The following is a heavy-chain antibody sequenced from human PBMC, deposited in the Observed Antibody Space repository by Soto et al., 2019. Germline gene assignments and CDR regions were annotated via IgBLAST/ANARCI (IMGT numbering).Heavy chain of an antibody. V-gene: IGHV4-31*03. D-gene: IGHD6-13*01. CDR3: AREGKQQLVSPHGGVAFDI. Sequence: SETLSLTCTVSGGSISSGGYYWSWIRQHPGKGLEWVGYIYYSGSTYYNPSLKSRVTINPDTSKNQFSLQLNSVTPEDTAVYYCAREGKQQLVSPHGGVAFDIWGQGTMVTVSS. J-gene: IGHJ3*02. CDR2: IYYSGST. CDR1: GGSISSGGYY.